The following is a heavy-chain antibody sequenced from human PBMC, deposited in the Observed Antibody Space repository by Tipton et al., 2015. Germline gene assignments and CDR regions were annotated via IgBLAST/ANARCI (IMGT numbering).Heavy chain of an antibody. J-gene: IGHJ5*02. Sequence: GLVKPSQTLSLTCTVSGGSVISGTDYWSWVRQPPGKGLEWIGEIHHGGSTNYNPSLKSRVTMSVDTSKNQFSLRLNSVTAADTAVYYCARCQDYYDSGGYYYVGWFDPWGQGALVTVSS. CDR1: GGSVISGTDY. V-gene: IGHV4-61*01. CDR3: ARCQDYYDSGGYYYVGWFDP. D-gene: IGHD3-22*01. CDR2: IHHGGST.